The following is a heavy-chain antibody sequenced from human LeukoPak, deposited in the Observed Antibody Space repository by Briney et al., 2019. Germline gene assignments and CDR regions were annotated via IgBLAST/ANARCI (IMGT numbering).Heavy chain of an antibody. Sequence: GGSLRLSCAASGFTFSSYSMNWVRQAPGQGLEWVSYISSGSSSIYYADSVKGRFTLSKDNAKNSLYLQMNSLRAEDTAVYYCAREGESYPIRWGEATLVTLSS. CDR2: ISSGSSSI. CDR3: AREGESYPIR. J-gene: IGHJ4*02. D-gene: IGHD1-26*01. CDR1: GFTFSSYS. V-gene: IGHV3-48*01.